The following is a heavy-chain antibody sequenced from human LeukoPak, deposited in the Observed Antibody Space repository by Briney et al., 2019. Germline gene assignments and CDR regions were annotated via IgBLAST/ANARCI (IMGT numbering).Heavy chain of an antibody. Sequence: ASVKVSGKASEHTFTGYYIHWVRQAPGQGLEWMGWINSNSGGTNYAQKFQGRVTMTRDTSISTASMELSSLISDDTAVYYCASPIRYNAMDVWGQGTTVTVSS. V-gene: IGHV1-2*02. J-gene: IGHJ6*02. CDR1: EHTFTGYY. CDR3: ASPIRYNAMDV. CDR2: INSNSGGT.